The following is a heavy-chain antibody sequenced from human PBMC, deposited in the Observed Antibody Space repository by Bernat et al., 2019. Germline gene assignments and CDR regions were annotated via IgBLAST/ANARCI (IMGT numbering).Heavy chain of an antibody. V-gene: IGHV4-39*01. Sequence: QLQLQESGPGLVKPSETLSLTCTVSGGSISSSSYYWGWIRQPPGKGLEWIGSICYSGSTYYNPSLKSRVTISVDTSKNQFSLKLSSVTAADTAVYYCARHGNNYGDRMYYWGQGTLVTVSS. D-gene: IGHD4-17*01. CDR3: ARHGNNYGDRMYY. CDR2: ICYSGST. J-gene: IGHJ4*02. CDR1: GGSISSSSYY.